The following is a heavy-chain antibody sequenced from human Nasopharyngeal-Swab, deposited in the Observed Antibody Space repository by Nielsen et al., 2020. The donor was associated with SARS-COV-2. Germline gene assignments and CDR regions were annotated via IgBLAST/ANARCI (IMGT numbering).Heavy chain of an antibody. V-gene: IGHV4-34*01. CDR1: GGSFSGYY. CDR2: INHSGNT. D-gene: IGHD6-19*01. CDR3: ARVPPIAVAGKGVDV. J-gene: IGHJ6*02. Sequence: GSLRLSCAVYGGSFSGYYWSWIRQPPGKGLEWIGEINHSGNTNYNPSLKSRVTISVDTSKNQFSLKLSSVTAADTAVYYCARVPPIAVAGKGVDVWGQGTTVTVSS.